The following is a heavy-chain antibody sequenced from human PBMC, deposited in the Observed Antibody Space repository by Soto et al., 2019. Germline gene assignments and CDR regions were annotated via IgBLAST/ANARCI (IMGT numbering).Heavy chain of an antibody. J-gene: IGHJ4*02. V-gene: IGHV4-30-4*01. CDR2: IYYSGST. D-gene: IGHD1-26*01. Sequence: QVQLQESGPGLVKPSQTLSLTCTVSGGSISSGDYYWSWIRQPPGKGLEWIGYIYYSGSTYYNPSLKSRVTIPVDTSKNPFSLKLSSVTAADTAVYYCAPLVGTTLIFDYWGQGTLVTVSS. CDR3: APLVGTTLIFDY. CDR1: GGSISSGDYY.